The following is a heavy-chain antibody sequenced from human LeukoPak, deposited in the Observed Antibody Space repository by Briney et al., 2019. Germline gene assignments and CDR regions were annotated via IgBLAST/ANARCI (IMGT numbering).Heavy chain of an antibody. D-gene: IGHD3-22*01. CDR3: ARLLYYYDSSIYQRYFDY. CDR2: IYSGGST. V-gene: IGHV3-53*01. Sequence: PGGSLRLSCAASGFTVSSNYMSWVRQAPGKGLEWVSVIYSGGSTYYADSVKGRFTISRDNSKNTLYLQMNSLRAEDTAVYYCARLLYYYDSSIYQRYFDYWGQGTLVTVSS. CDR1: GFTVSSNY. J-gene: IGHJ4*02.